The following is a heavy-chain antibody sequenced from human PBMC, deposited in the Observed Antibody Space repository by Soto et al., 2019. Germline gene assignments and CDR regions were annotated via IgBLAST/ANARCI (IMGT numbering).Heavy chain of an antibody. D-gene: IGHD2-15*01. CDR1: GGSINSGDSY. CDR2: INYRGST. Sequence: QVQLQESGPGLVRPSQTLSLICTVSGGSINSGDSYWNWIRQHPEKVLEWIGYINYRGSTFYNPSPKSRIIISVDKSKNQCSLKLSSVTAADTAVYYCARDAPGVAPYWGQGTLVTVSS. V-gene: IGHV4-31*03. J-gene: IGHJ4*02. CDR3: ARDAPGVAPY.